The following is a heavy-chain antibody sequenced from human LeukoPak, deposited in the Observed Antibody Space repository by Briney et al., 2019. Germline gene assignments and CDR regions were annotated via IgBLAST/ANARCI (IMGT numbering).Heavy chain of an antibody. CDR3: ATSGWYLLPGVY. CDR2: IYTSGST. Sequence: SETLSLTRTVSGGSISSGSYYWSWIRQPAGKGLEWIGRIYTSGSTNYNPSLKSRVTISVDTSKNQFSLKLSSVTAADTAVYYCATSGWYLLPGVYWGQGTLVTVSS. V-gene: IGHV4-61*02. CDR1: GGSISSGSYY. D-gene: IGHD6-19*01. J-gene: IGHJ4*02.